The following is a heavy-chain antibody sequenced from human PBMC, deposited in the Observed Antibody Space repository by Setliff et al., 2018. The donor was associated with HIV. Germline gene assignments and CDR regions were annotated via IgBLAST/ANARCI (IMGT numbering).Heavy chain of an antibody. CDR2: INNSGTT. J-gene: IGHJ6*02. CDR3: ARDRQIAAAGRSNYYYGMDV. D-gene: IGHD6-13*01. CDR1: GFTVSSNF. Sequence: SLRLSCAASGFTVSSNFMTWVRQAPGKGLEWVSVINNSGTTKYADSVKGRFTISRDNSKNTVFLQMNSLRADDTAVYYCARDRQIAAAGRSNYYYGMDVWGQGTTVTVSS. V-gene: IGHV3-53*01.